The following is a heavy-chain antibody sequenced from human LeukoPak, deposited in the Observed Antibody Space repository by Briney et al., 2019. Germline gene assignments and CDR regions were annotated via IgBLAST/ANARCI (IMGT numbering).Heavy chain of an antibody. J-gene: IGHJ4*02. V-gene: IGHV3-21*01. D-gene: IGHD2-15*01. Sequence: GGSLRLSCAASGFTFSSYNMNWVRQAPGKGLGWVSSISSSSSYVYYADSVKGRFTISRDNAKNSLYLQMNSLRAEDTAVYYCARDLEVAAAPDYWGQGTLVTVSS. CDR1: GFTFSSYN. CDR3: ARDLEVAAAPDY. CDR2: ISSSSSYV.